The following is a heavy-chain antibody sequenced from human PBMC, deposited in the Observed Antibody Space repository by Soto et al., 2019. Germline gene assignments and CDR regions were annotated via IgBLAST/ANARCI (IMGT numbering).Heavy chain of an antibody. Sequence: NPSETLSLTCTVSGGSISSSSYYWGWIRQPPGKGLEWIGSIYYSGSTYHNPSLKSRVTLSVDTSKNQFSLKLNSVTAADTAVYYCARHFVAVVIKGWGYWGQGTLVTVSS. CDR3: ARHFVAVVIKGWGY. CDR2: IYYSGST. V-gene: IGHV4-39*01. J-gene: IGHJ4*02. CDR1: GGSISSSSYY. D-gene: IGHD3-22*01.